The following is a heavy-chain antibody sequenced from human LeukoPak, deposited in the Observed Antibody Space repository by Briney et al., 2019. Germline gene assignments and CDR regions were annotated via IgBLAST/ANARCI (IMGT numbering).Heavy chain of an antibody. J-gene: IGHJ6*03. CDR1: GFTVSSNY. CDR3: ARVQQNNYDFWSGYYRVPYYYYMDV. V-gene: IGHV3-53*01. D-gene: IGHD3-3*01. Sequence: GGSLRLSCAASGFTVSSNYMSWVRQAPGKGLEWVSVIYSGGSTYYADSVKGRFTISRDNSKNTLYLQMNSLRAEDTAVYYCARVQQNNYDFWSGYYRVPYYYYMDVWGKGTTVTVSS. CDR2: IYSGGST.